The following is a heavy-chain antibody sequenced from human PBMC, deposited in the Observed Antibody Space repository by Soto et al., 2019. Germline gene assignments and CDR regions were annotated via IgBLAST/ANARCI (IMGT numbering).Heavy chain of an antibody. Sequence: EVQLLESGGGLVQPGGSLRLSCAASGFTFSSYAMSWVRQAPGKGLEWVSAISGSGGSTYYADSVKGRFTISRDNSKNTLYLQMNSLGAEDTAVYYCAKVITMIVVVRPFDYGGQGTLSPSPQ. D-gene: IGHD3-22*01. CDR3: AKVITMIVVVRPFDY. CDR2: ISGSGGST. V-gene: IGHV3-23*01. CDR1: GFTFSSYA. J-gene: IGHJ4*02.